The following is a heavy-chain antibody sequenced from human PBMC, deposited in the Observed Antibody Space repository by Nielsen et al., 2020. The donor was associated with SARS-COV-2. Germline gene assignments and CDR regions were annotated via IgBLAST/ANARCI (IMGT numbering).Heavy chain of an antibody. J-gene: IGHJ4*02. CDR2: INPDDSKT. V-gene: IGHV3-74*03. Sequence: GESLKISCAASGFIFSNYRMHWVRQAPGKGLVWVSHINPDDSKTTYADSVKGRFTISRDNAKNTLYLQMNGLRAEGTAMYYCARLWDDGYYFDTGPYDYWGQGTLVTVSS. D-gene: IGHD3-22*01. CDR1: GFIFSNYR. CDR3: ARLWDDGYYFDTGPYDY.